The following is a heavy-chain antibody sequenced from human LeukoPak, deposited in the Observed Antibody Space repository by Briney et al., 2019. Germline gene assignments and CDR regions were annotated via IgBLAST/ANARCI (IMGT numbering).Heavy chain of an antibody. CDR2: ISAYNDNT. CDR3: ARGRLGYCSGGSCSDFDY. CDR1: GYTFTNYG. Sequence: GASVKVSCKAPGYTFTNYGLTCVRQAPGQGLEWMGWISAYNDNTNYAQKFPGRVTMTTDTSTTTAYMELRSLRSDDTAVYYCARGRLGYCSGGSCSDFDYWGQGTLVTVSS. J-gene: IGHJ4*02. D-gene: IGHD2-15*01. V-gene: IGHV1-18*01.